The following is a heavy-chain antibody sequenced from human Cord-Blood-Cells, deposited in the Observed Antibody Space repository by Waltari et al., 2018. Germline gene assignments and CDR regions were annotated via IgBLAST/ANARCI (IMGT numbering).Heavy chain of an antibody. V-gene: IGHV3-33*01. J-gene: IGHJ4*02. D-gene: IGHD3-3*01. CDR2: IWYDGSNK. CDR1: GFTFSSYG. CDR3: ARSPPSGYLDY. Sequence: QVQLVESGGGVVQPGRSLRLSCAASGFTFSSYGMHWVRQAPGKGLELVAVIWYDGSNKYYADSVKGRFTISRDNSKNTLYLQMNSLRAEDTAVYYCARSPPSGYLDYWGQGTLVTVSS.